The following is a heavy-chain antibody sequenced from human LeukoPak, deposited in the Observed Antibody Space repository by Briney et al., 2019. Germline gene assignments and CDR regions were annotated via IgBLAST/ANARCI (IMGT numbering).Heavy chain of an antibody. D-gene: IGHD5-18*01. V-gene: IGHV4-59*12. J-gene: IGHJ4*02. CDR1: GVSISS. Sequence: PSETLSLTCSVSGVSISSLTWIRQSPGKGLEWIGYIYDSGTTNYNPALKSRLTMSVDRSRKQFSLKLSSVTAADTAVYYCARDQCSYGYTDYWGQGTLVTVSS. CDR2: IYDSGTT. CDR3: ARDQCSYGYTDY.